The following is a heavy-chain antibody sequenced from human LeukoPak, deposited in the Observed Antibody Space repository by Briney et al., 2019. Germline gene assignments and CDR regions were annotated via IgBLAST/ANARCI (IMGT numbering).Heavy chain of an antibody. J-gene: IGHJ4*02. Sequence: SVKVSCKASGGTFSSYAISWVRQAPGQRLEWMGRIIPIFGTANYAQKFQGRVTITADESTSTAYMELSSLRSEDTAVYYCATKGIAAAGTGYWGQGTLVTVSS. CDR2: IIPIFGTA. V-gene: IGHV1-69*13. CDR3: ATKGIAAAGTGY. D-gene: IGHD6-13*01. CDR1: GGTFSSYA.